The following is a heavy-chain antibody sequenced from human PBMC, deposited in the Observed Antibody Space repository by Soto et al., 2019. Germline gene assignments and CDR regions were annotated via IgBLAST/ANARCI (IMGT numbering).Heavy chain of an antibody. CDR1: GYTFTSYG. V-gene: IGHV1-18*01. J-gene: IGHJ4*02. CDR3: ARGNFDWLLGMGLGDFDY. Sequence: QVPLVQSGAEVKKPGASVKVSCKASGYTFTSYGISWVRQAPGQGLEWMGWISAYNGNTNYAQKLQGRVTMTTDTSTSTAYMELRSLRSDDTAVYYCARGNFDWLLGMGLGDFDYWGQGTLVTVSS. CDR2: ISAYNGNT. D-gene: IGHD3-9*01.